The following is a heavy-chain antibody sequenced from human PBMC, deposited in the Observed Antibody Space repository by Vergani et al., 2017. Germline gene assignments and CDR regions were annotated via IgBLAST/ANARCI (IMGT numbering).Heavy chain of an antibody. J-gene: IGHJ2*01. CDR1: GYTFTSYY. CDR3: ARVKAPYSSSWCAGYFDL. V-gene: IGHV1-46*03. CDR2: INPSGGST. Sequence: QVQLVQSGAEVKKPGASVKVSCKASGYTFTSYYMHWVRPAPGQGLEWMGIINPSGGSTSYAQKFQGRVTMTRDTSTSTVYMELSSLRSEDTAVYYCARVKAPYSSSWCAGYFDLWGRGTLVTVSS. D-gene: IGHD6-13*01.